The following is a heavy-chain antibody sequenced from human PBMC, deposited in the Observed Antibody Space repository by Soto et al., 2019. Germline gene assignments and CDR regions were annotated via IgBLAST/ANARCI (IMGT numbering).Heavy chain of an antibody. V-gene: IGHV1-18*04. J-gene: IGHJ6*02. CDR1: GYTFTSYG. CDR3: ARCSGGTFYYYYYGMDV. CDR2: ISAYNGNT. D-gene: IGHD2-15*01. Sequence: ASVKVSCKASGYTFTSYGISWVRQAPGQGLEWMGWISAYNGNTNYAQKLQGRVTMTTDTSTSAAYMELSSLRSDDTAVYYCARCSGGTFYYYYYGMDVWGQGTTVTVSS.